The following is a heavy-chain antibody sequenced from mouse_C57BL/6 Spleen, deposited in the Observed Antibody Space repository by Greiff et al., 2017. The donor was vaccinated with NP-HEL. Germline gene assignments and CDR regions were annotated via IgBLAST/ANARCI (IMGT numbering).Heavy chain of an antibody. V-gene: IGHV1-69*01. CDR2: IDPSDSYT. CDR3: ARSEAWFAY. Sequence: VQLQQSGAELVMPGASVKLSCKASGYTFTSYWMHWVKQRPGQGLEWIGEIDPSDSYTNYNQKFKGKSTLTVDKSSSTAYMQLSSLTSEDSAVYFCARSEAWFAYWGQGTLVTVSA. CDR1: GYTFTSYW. J-gene: IGHJ3*01.